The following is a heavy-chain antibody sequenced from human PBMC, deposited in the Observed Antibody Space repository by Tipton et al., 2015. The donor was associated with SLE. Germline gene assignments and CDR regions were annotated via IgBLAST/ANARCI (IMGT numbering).Heavy chain of an antibody. CDR2: ISRDGGST. J-gene: IGHJ3*02. Sequence: SLRLSCAASGFLFHDYAMHCVRQLPGKGLEWVSHISRDGGSTYYADSVKGRFTISRDNAKNSLYLQMNSLRAEDTAVYYGARTYAFDIWGQGTMVTVSS. CDR3: ARTYAFDI. D-gene: IGHD1-7*01. V-gene: IGHV3-43D*04. CDR1: GFLFHDYA.